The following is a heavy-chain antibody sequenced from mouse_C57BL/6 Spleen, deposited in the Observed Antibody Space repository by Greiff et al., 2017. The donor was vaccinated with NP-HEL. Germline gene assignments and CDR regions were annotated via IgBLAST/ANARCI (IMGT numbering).Heavy chain of an antibody. CDR1: GYAFSSSW. CDR2: IYPGDGDT. CDR3: AREEATVVADY. V-gene: IGHV1-82*01. Sequence: QVQLQQSGPELVKPGASVKISCKASGYAFSSSWMNWVKQRPGKGLEWIGRIYPGDGDTNYNGKFKGKATLTADKSSSTAYMQLSSLTSEDSAVYFCAREEATVVADYWGQGTTLTVSS. D-gene: IGHD1-1*01. J-gene: IGHJ2*01.